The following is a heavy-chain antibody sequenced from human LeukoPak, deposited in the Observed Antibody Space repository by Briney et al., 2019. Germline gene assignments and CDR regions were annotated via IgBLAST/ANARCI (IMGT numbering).Heavy chain of an antibody. D-gene: IGHD1-14*01. CDR3: ARGASNRFDY. CDR1: GFTFGSYG. V-gene: IGHV3-30*03. J-gene: IGHJ4*02. CDR2: ISYDENNK. Sequence: PGGSLRLSCAASGFTFGSYGMHWVRQAPGKGLEWVAVISYDENNKYYADSVKGRFTISRDNAENTLYLQMNSLRGEDTAVYYCARGASNRFDYWGQGTLVTVSS.